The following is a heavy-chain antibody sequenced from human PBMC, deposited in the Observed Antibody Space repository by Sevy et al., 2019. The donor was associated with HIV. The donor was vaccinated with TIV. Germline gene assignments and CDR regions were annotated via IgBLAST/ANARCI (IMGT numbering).Heavy chain of an antibody. J-gene: IGHJ5*02. D-gene: IGHD3-3*01. V-gene: IGHV4-30-2*01. Sequence: SETLSLTCAVSGGSISSGGYSWSWIRQPPGKGLEWIGYIYHSGSTYYNPSLKSRVTISVDRSKNQFSLKLSSVTAAETAVYYCARGGDFWSGSEGSNWFDPWGQGTLVTVSS. CDR3: ARGGDFWSGSEGSNWFDP. CDR1: GGSISSGGYS. CDR2: IYHSGST.